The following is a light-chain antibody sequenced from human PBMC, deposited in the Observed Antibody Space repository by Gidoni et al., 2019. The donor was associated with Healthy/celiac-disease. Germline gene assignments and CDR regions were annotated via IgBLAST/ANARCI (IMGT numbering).Light chain of an antibody. J-gene: IGKJ2*01. CDR2: DAS. CDR3: QQYNSYSPA. V-gene: IGKV1-5*01. Sequence: DIQITQSPSTLSASVGDRVTIPCRASQSISSWLAWYQQKPGKAPKLLIYDASSLESGVPSRFSGSGSGTEFTLTISSLQPDDFATYYCQQYNSYSPAFGQGTKLEIK. CDR1: QSISSW.